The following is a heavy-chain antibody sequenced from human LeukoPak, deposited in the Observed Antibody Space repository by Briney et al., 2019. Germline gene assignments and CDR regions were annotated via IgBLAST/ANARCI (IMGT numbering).Heavy chain of an antibody. CDR2: ARYDGNTK. Sequence: GGSLRLSCVASGFTFSNYGIHWVRQAPGKGLEWVSFARYDGNTKYYADSVKGRFTLSRANSENTLYLQMNSLRAEDTAVYYCVKGGYYDFWSGYDYWGQGTLVTVSS. V-gene: IGHV3-30*02. CDR1: GFTFSNYG. J-gene: IGHJ4*02. D-gene: IGHD3-3*01. CDR3: VKGGYYDFWSGYDY.